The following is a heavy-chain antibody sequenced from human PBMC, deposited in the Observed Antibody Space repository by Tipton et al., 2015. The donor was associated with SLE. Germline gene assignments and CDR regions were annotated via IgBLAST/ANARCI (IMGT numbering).Heavy chain of an antibody. Sequence: TLSLTCTVSGGSVSSTSYYWGWIRQPPGKGLDWIGNIYYSGNTFYNPSLKSRVAISVDKSKNQFSLKLSSVIAADTAVYYCARLTIAYYMDVWGKGTTGTVSS. J-gene: IGHJ6*03. CDR1: GGSVSSTSYY. CDR3: ARLTIAYYMDV. CDR2: IYYSGNT. D-gene: IGHD3-10*01. V-gene: IGHV4-39*01.